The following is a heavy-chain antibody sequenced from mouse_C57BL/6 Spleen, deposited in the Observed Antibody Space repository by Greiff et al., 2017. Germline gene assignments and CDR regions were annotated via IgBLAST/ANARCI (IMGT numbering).Heavy chain of an antibody. J-gene: IGHJ2*01. CDR2: IYPGDGDT. V-gene: IGHV1-82*01. CDR1: GYAFSSSW. Sequence: VQLQQSGPELVKPGASVKISCKASGYAFSSSWMNWVKQRPGKGLEWIGRIYPGDGDTNYNGKFKGKATLTADKSSSTAYMQLSSLTSEDSAVYFGARSPSTMVTSLDYWGQGTTLTVSS. D-gene: IGHD2-2*01. CDR3: ARSPSTMVTSLDY.